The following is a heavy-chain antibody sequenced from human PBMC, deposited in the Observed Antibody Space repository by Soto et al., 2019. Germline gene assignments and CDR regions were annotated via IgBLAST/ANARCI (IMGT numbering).Heavy chain of an antibody. CDR2: TYHSGNP. CDR1: GDTIRTGDHT. J-gene: IGHJ6*02. Sequence: PSGTLSLTCDVSGDTIRTGDHTCASIRPPPGKALEWIGHTYHSGNPYYNPSLKSRVIISVDRSKNQFSLKLSSVTAADTAVYYCARRTDTAMVMYYYYGMDVWGQGTTVT. V-gene: IGHV4-30-2*01. D-gene: IGHD5-18*01. CDR3: ARRTDTAMVMYYYYGMDV.